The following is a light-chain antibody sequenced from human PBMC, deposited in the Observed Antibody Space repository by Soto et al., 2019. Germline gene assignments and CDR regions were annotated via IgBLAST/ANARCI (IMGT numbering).Light chain of an antibody. J-gene: IGLJ2*01. CDR1: RSDVGGYNY. Sequence: QSALTQPASVSGSPGQSITISCTGTRSDVGGYNYVAWYQQHPGKAPKLMIYEVSNRPSGVSNRFSGSKSGNTASLTISGHQAEDEADYYCSAYTSSSTVVFGGGTKVTVL. CDR2: EVS. CDR3: SAYTSSSTVV. V-gene: IGLV2-14*01.